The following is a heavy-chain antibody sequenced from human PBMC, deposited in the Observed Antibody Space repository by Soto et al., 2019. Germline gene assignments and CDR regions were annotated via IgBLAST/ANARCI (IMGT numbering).Heavy chain of an antibody. CDR3: ARMRVYAHYYYYYMDV. J-gene: IGHJ6*03. Sequence: QVTLKESGPVLVKPTETLTLTCTVSGFSLSNARMGVSWIRQPPGKALEWLAHIFSNDEKSYSTSLKSRLTISKDTSKSQVVLTMTNMDPVDKATYYCARMRVYAHYYYYYMDVWGKGTTVTVSS. D-gene: IGHD2-8*01. CDR1: GFSLSNARMG. V-gene: IGHV2-26*01. CDR2: IFSNDEK.